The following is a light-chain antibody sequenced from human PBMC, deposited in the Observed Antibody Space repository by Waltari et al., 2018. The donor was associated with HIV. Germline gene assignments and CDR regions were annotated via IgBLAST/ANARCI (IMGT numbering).Light chain of an antibody. CDR3: QQYLSTPWT. V-gene: IGKV4-1*01. J-gene: IGKJ1*01. CDR2: WAS. Sequence: DIVMTQSPDSLAASLGERATINCKSNQTVLYTSNTKNYLAWYQQKPGQPPKLLIYWASTRESGVPDRFSGSGSGTDFTLTIRSLQAEDVAVYYCQQYLSTPWTFGQGTKVEIK. CDR1: QTVLYTSNTKNY.